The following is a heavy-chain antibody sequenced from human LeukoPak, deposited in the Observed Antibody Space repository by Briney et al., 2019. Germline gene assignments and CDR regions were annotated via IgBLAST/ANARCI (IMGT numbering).Heavy chain of an antibody. CDR3: AKDQDPHSYGSGSYAPFDY. CDR2: ISGSGGST. D-gene: IGHD3-10*01. J-gene: IGHJ4*02. V-gene: IGHV3-23*01. CDR1: GFSFTTHA. Sequence: GGSLRLSCVASGFSFTTHAMGWVRQAPGKGLEWVSHISGSGGSTKYSGSVKGRFTISRDNSKNTLYLQINSLGADDTAVYYCAKDQDPHSYGSGSYAPFDYWGQGTLVTVSS.